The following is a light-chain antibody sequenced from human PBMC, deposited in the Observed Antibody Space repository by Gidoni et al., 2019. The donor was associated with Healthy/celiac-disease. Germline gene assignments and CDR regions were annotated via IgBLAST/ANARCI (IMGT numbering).Light chain of an antibody. Sequence: EIVLTQSPATLSLSPGERATLSCRASQSVSSYLAWYQQKPGQAPRLLIYDASNRATGIPARVSGSGTGTDFTLTISSRGPEDFAVYDCQQRSNWPRTFGQGTKVEIK. V-gene: IGKV3-11*01. CDR3: QQRSNWPRT. CDR1: QSVSSY. CDR2: DAS. J-gene: IGKJ1*01.